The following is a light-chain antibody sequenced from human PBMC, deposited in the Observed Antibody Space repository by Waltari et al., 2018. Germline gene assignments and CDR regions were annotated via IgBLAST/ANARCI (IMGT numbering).Light chain of an antibody. V-gene: IGKV3D-15*01. CDR1: QSVSRD. Sequence: TQSPVTLSLSPMERATLSCRASQSVSRDLAWYQTKPGKAPRLLMDSVSKRASGIPDRFSGSGSGTEFTLTISSLEPEDCAVYYCQKYNNAPHSFGQGTKVEIK. J-gene: IGKJ2*03. CDR3: QKYNNAPHS. CDR2: SVS.